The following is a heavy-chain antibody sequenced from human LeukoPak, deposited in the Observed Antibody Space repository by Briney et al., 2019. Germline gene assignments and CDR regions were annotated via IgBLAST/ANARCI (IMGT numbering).Heavy chain of an antibody. CDR1: GYTLTELS. CDR3: ATARPLYYYDSSGYYRVPDRFDP. CDR2: FDPEDGET. D-gene: IGHD3-22*01. J-gene: IGHJ5*02. V-gene: IGHV1-24*01. Sequence: ASVKVSCKVSGYTLTELSMHWVRHAPGKGLEWMGGFDPEDGETIYAQRFQGRVTMTEDTSTDTAYMELSSLRSEDTAVYYCATARPLYYYDSSGYYRVPDRFDPWGQGTLVTVSS.